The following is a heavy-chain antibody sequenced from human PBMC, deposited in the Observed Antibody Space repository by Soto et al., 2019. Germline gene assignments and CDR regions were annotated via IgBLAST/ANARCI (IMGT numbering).Heavy chain of an antibody. J-gene: IGHJ4*02. Sequence: QVTLKESGPVLVKPTETLTLTCTVSGFSLSNARMGVSWIRQPPGKALEWLAHIFSNDEKSYSTSLKSRLTISKDXXKXQEXLTMTNMDPVDTATYYCARTTQYSSGWPPRNYFDYWGQGTLVTVSS. CDR1: GFSLSNARMG. V-gene: IGHV2-26*01. D-gene: IGHD6-19*01. CDR3: ARTTQYSSGWPPRNYFDY. CDR2: IFSNDEK.